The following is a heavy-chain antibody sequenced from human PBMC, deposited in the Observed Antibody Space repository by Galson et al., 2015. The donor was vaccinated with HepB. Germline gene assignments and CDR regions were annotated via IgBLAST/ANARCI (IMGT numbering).Heavy chain of an antibody. D-gene: IGHD2-15*01. CDR2: ISASGGST. V-gene: IGHV3-23*01. Sequence: SLRLSCAASGFTFSGYAMSWVRQAPGKGLDWVSGISASGGSTYYADSVKGRFTIFRDNSKSTLYLQMNSLRAEDTAVYYCAKDGGDCSGGNCYYFDYWGQGTLVTVSS. J-gene: IGHJ4*02. CDR3: AKDGGDCSGGNCYYFDY. CDR1: GFTFSGYA.